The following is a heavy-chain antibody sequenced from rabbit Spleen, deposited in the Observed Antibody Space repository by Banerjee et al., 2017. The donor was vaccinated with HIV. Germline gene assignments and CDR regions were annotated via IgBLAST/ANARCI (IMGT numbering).Heavy chain of an antibody. J-gene: IGHJ4*01. CDR2: IYSGEN. CDR3: AKDLTNVIGWNFGL. CDR1: GFTISSSYW. D-gene: IGHD1-1*01. V-gene: IGHV1S45*01. Sequence: QEQLEESGGDLVKPEGSLTLTCTASGFTISSSYWICWVRQAPGKGLEWIACIYSGENVYATWSKGRFTISKTSSTTVTLQMTSLTAADTATYFCAKDLTNVIGWNFGLWGQGTLVTVS.